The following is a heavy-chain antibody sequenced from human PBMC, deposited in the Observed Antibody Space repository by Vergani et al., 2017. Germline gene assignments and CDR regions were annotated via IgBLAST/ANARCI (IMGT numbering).Heavy chain of an antibody. CDR3: ARDSFLYLVVEDVNY. D-gene: IGHD2-15*01. CDR2: IKNTGDST. CDR1: GFTFSSHA. V-gene: IGHV3-23*01. J-gene: IGHJ4*02. Sequence: EVQLLQSEGAVVQPGGSLRLSCVASGFTFSSHAMSWVRQGHGQGLEWVSSIKNTGDSTHYADSVKGRFTISRDNAKNSLYLQMNNLRAEDTAVYYCARDSFLYLVVEDVNYWGQGTLVTVSS.